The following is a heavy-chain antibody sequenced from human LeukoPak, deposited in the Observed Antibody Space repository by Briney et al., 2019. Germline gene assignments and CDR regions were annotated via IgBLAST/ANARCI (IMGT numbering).Heavy chain of an antibody. Sequence: GGSLRLSCAASRFTFDDYGMSWVRQAPGKGLEWVSGINWNGGSTGYADSVKGRFTISRDNAKNSLYLQMNSLRAEDTALYHCARARMRSGSYYRLDYYYGMDVWGQGTTVTVSS. D-gene: IGHD3-10*01. CDR3: ARARMRSGSYYRLDYYYGMDV. CDR1: RFTFDDYG. CDR2: INWNGGST. V-gene: IGHV3-20*01. J-gene: IGHJ6*02.